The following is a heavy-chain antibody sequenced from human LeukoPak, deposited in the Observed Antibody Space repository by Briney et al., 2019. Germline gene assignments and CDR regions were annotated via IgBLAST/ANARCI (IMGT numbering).Heavy chain of an antibody. CDR3: ARGDYCTNGVCYDY. CDR2: TYYRGST. D-gene: IGHD2-8*01. J-gene: IGHJ4*02. CDR1: GGSISRGDYN. V-gene: IGHV4-31*03. Sequence: PSETLSLTCTVSGGSISRGDYNWNWIRQHPGKGLEWIGNTYYRGSTYYNPSLKSRMTISLDTSKNQFSLKVSSVTAADTAVYYCARGDYCTNGVCYDYWGQGTLVTVSS.